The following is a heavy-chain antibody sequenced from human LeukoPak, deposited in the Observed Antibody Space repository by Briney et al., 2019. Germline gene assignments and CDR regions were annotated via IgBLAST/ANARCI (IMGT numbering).Heavy chain of an antibody. Sequence: SAKVSCKASGFTFTSSAVQWVRQARGQRLEWIGWIVVGSGNTNYAQKFQERVTITRDMSTSTAYMELSSLRSEDTAVYYCAAPVQSGYDFWSGYQRRYGMDVWGQGTTVTVSS. CDR3: AAPVQSGYDFWSGYQRRYGMDV. J-gene: IGHJ6*02. CDR1: GFTFTSSA. D-gene: IGHD3-3*01. V-gene: IGHV1-58*01. CDR2: IVVGSGNT.